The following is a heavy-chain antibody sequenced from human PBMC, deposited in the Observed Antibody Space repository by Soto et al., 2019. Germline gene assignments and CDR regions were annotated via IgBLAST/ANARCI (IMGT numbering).Heavy chain of an antibody. D-gene: IGHD3-22*01. V-gene: IGHV3-23*01. CDR1: GFTFSSYA. CDR3: AKGSEGASWRYYDSSGYYFDY. J-gene: IGHJ4*02. CDR2: ISGSGGST. Sequence: GGSLRLSCAASGFTFSSYAMSWVRQAPGKGLEWVSAISGSGGSTYYADSVKGRFTISRDNSKNTLYLQMNSLRAEDTAVYYCAKGSEGASWRYYDSSGYYFDYWGQGTLVTVSS.